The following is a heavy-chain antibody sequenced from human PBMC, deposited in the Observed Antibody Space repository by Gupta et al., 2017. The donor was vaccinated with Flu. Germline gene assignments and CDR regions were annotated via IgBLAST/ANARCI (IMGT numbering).Heavy chain of an antibody. Sequence: INHSGSTNYNPSLKSRVTISVDTSKNQFSLKLSSVTAADTAVYYCARGRRDFRYCSSTSCQTKWADYYYMDVWGKGTTVTVSS. CDR2: INHSGST. V-gene: IGHV4-34*01. CDR3: ARGRRDFRYCSSTSCQTKWADYYYMDV. D-gene: IGHD2-2*01. J-gene: IGHJ6*03.